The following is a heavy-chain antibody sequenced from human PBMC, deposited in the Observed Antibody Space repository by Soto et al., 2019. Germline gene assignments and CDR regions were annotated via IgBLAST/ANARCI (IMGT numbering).Heavy chain of an antibody. V-gene: IGHV4-4*02. J-gene: IGHJ4*02. CDR2: IYRTGST. CDR3: ASRDPGTSVDY. CDR1: GGSFTSNNW. Sequence: SETLSLTCAVSGGSFTSNNWWTWVRQPPGQGLEWIGEIYRTGSTNYNPSLKSRGTISLDNSENQFSLKVTSLTAADTAVYYCASRDPGTSVDYWGQGTLVTVSS. D-gene: IGHD1-7*01.